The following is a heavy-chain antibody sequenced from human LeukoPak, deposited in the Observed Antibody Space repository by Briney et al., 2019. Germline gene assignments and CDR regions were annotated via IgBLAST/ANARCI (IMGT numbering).Heavy chain of an antibody. Sequence: ASVKVSCKASGYTFTGYYMHWVRQAPGQGLEWMGWINPNSGGTNYAQKFQGRVTMTRDTSISTAYMELSRLRSDDTAVYYCARARTNNWYFDLWGRRTVVTVSS. V-gene: IGHV1-2*02. CDR2: INPNSGGT. D-gene: IGHD2-8*01. CDR1: GYTFTGYY. J-gene: IGHJ2*01. CDR3: ARARTNNWYFDL.